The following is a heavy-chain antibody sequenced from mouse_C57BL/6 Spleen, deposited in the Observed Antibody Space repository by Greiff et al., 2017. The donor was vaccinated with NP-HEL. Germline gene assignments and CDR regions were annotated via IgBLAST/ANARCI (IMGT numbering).Heavy chain of an antibody. V-gene: IGHV3-6*01. CDR1: GYSITSGYY. Sequence: EVQVVESGPGLVKPSQSLSLTCSVTGYSITSGYYWNWIRQFPGNKLEWMGYISYDGSNNYNPSLKNRISITRDTSKNQFFLKLNSVTTEDTATYYCARGYYSGYWGQGTTLTVSS. CDR3: ARGYYSGY. CDR2: ISYDGSN. J-gene: IGHJ2*01. D-gene: IGHD2-12*01.